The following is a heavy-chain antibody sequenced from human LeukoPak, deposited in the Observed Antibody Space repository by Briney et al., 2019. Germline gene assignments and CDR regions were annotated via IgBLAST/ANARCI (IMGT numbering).Heavy chain of an antibody. V-gene: IGHV4-31*03. CDR1: GGSISSGGYY. Sequence: SQTLSLTCTVSGGSISSGGYYWSWIRQHPGKGLEWIGYIYYSGSTYYNPSLKSRVTISVDTSKNQFSLKLSSVTAADTAVYYCARVIDYYYYYVDVWGKGTTVTVSS. CDR2: IYYSGST. J-gene: IGHJ6*03. CDR3: ARVIDYYYYYVDV.